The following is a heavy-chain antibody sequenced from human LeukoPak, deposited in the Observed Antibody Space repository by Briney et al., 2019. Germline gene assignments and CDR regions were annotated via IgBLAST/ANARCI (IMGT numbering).Heavy chain of an antibody. Sequence: GGSLRLSCAASGFTFSSYSMNWVRQAPGKGLEWVSSISSSSSCIYYADSVKGRFTFSRDNAKNSLYLQMNSLRAEDTAVYYCARGSPPIHSGSYYVAFDIWGQGTMVTVSS. V-gene: IGHV3-21*01. J-gene: IGHJ3*02. CDR1: GFTFSSYS. CDR3: ARGSPPIHSGSYYVAFDI. CDR2: ISSSSSCI. D-gene: IGHD1-26*01.